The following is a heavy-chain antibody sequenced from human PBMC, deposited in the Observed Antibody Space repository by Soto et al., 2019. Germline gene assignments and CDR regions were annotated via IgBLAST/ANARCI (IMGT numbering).Heavy chain of an antibody. V-gene: IGHV1-69*13. CDR1: GDVFRSYG. Sequence: SVKVSCKASGDVFRSYGINWVRQAPGQGLEWMGGIIPISGTTNYAQKFQGRVAITADESTDTVYMELSRLRSEDTAVYFCARVRCFNGLCHTADYGMDVWGQVPTVTVSS. CDR3: ARVRCFNGLCHTADYGMDV. CDR2: IIPISGTT. J-gene: IGHJ6*02. D-gene: IGHD2-8*01.